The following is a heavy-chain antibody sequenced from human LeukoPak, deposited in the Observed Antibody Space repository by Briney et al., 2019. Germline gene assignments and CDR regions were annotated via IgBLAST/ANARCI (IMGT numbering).Heavy chain of an antibody. CDR1: GYTFTSYD. V-gene: IGHV1-8*03. D-gene: IGHD5-24*01. Sequence: ASVTVSCKASGYTFTSYDINWVRQATGQGIEWMGWMTPNSGYTGYAQKFQGRVTITRNTSITTAYMGLSSLRFEDTAVYYCARGRDGYNFGYFDLWGRGTLVTVSS. CDR2: MTPNSGYT. J-gene: IGHJ2*01. CDR3: ARGRDGYNFGYFDL.